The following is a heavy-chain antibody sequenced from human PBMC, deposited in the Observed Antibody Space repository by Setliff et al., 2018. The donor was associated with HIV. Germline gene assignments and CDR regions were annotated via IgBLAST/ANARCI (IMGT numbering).Heavy chain of an antibody. CDR1: GGSIGGYS. CDR2: IYPSTST. J-gene: IGHJ5*01. Sequence: SETLSLTCSVSGGSIGGYSWGWIRQSPGKGLEWIGYIYPSTSTNYNPSLKSRLTISIDMSKNQFSLKLNSVTAADTAVYYCARAGNDYYDSNGYYYVVDWFDSWGQGTLVTVSS. CDR3: ARAGNDYYDSNGYYYVVDWFDS. D-gene: IGHD3-22*01. V-gene: IGHV4-59*13.